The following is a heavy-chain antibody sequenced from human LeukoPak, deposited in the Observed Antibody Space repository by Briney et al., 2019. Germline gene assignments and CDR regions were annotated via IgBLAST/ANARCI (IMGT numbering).Heavy chain of an antibody. CDR3: ATTVFTTTWYFDY. CDR2: IRNDGTTK. V-gene: IGHV3-30*02. D-gene: IGHD3-9*01. J-gene: IGHJ4*02. CDR1: GFTFNSNW. Sequence: GGSLRLSCAASGFTFNSNWMSWVRQAPGKGLEWVAYIRNDGTTKDYADSVKGRFTISRDNPKNTLYLQLNSPRGEDTAVYYCATTVFTTTWYFDYWGQGNLVTVSS.